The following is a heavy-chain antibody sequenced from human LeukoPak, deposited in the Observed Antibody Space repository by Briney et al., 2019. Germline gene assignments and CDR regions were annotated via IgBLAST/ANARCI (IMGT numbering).Heavy chain of an antibody. J-gene: IGHJ5*02. CDR3: ARGNGETVSTSLNWFDP. D-gene: IGHD5/OR15-5a*01. CDR2: ISAYNGNT. Sequence: GASVKVSCKASGYTFTSYGISWVRQAPGQGLEWMGWISAYNGNTNHAQKFQGRVIMTTDTSTSTAYMELRSLRSDDTAVYYCARGNGETVSTSLNWFDPWGQGTLVTVSS. V-gene: IGHV1-18*01. CDR1: GYTFTSYG.